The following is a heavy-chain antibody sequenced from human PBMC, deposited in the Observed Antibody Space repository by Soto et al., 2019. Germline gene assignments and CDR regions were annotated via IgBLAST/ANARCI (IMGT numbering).Heavy chain of an antibody. CDR1: GGTFSNYA. Sequence: GASVKVSCKASGGTFSNYAISWVRQAPGQGLDWMGGIILILGTADYAQKFQGGVTITADESTSTAYMELSSLRSEDTAVYYCARGSYYGSGNYYKYYYAMDVWGQGTTVTVSS. D-gene: IGHD3-10*01. V-gene: IGHV1-69*13. CDR2: IILILGTA. J-gene: IGHJ6*02. CDR3: ARGSYYGSGNYYKYYYAMDV.